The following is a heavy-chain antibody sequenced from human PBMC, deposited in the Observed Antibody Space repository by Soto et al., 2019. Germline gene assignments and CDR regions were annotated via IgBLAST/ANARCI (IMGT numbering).Heavy chain of an antibody. CDR1: GYTFISYA. CDR3: ASSGPAVLNGFYYPDMDV. V-gene: IGHV1-18*01. CDR2: VSPYSGNT. D-gene: IGHD2-2*01. J-gene: IGHJ6*02. Sequence: ASVKVSCKASGYTFISYAISWVRQVPGQGLEWMGRVSPYSGNTDSSQKFQGRVTMTADTSTNTAYMDLRNLRSDDTAVYYCASSGPAVLNGFYYPDMDVWGQGTTVTVSS.